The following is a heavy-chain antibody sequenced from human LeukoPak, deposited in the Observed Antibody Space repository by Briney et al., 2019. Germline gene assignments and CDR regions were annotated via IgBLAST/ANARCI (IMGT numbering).Heavy chain of an antibody. V-gene: IGHV1-2*02. Sequence: GASVKVSCKASGYTFTGYYMHWVRQAPGQGLEWMGWINPNSGGTNYAQKFQGRVTMTRDTSISTAYMELSRLRSDDTAVYYCARLHDSSGYYYYYCYYGMDVWGQGTTVTVSS. J-gene: IGHJ6*02. D-gene: IGHD3-22*01. CDR3: ARLHDSSGYYYYYCYYGMDV. CDR2: INPNSGGT. CDR1: GYTFTGYY.